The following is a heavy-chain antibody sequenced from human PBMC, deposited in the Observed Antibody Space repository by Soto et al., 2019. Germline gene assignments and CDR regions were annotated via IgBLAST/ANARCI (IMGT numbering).Heavy chain of an antibody. V-gene: IGHV3-9*01. Sequence: EVQLVESGGGLVQPGRSLRLSCVVSGFSFNEHAMYWVRQAPGKGLEWVSGISWNSGSIGYADSVKGRFIISRDNAKNSLYLQMNSLRPEDTALYYCAKDMAYYGMDVWGQGTTVTVSS. J-gene: IGHJ6*02. CDR1: GFSFNEHA. CDR2: ISWNSGSI. CDR3: AKDMAYYGMDV.